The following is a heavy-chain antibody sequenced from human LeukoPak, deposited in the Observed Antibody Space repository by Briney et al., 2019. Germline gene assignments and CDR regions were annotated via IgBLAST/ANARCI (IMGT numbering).Heavy chain of an antibody. D-gene: IGHD3-9*01. CDR3: AKVRYVGYYFDT. Sequence: GGSLRPSCAASGFTFSNYAMNWVRQARGKGLEWVSSVSGSGGTTYYADSVKGRFTISRDNSKNTLYLQMNSLRAEDTAVYYCAKVRYVGYYFDTWGQGTLVTVSS. J-gene: IGHJ4*02. CDR1: GFTFSNYA. CDR2: VSGSGGTT. V-gene: IGHV3-23*01.